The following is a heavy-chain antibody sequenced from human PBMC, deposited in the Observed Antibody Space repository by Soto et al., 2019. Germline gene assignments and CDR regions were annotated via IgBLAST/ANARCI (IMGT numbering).Heavy chain of an antibody. V-gene: IGHV3-30*18. CDR1: GFIFSTYG. J-gene: IGHJ6*02. CDR2: ISYDGRNK. Sequence: QMQLVESGGGVVQPGRSLRVSCEASGFIFSTYGMDWVRQAPGKGLEWVAVISYDGRNKYYADSVRGRFTISRDNSKNAVHMQMNSLRGEDPAVYYCAKDTATAITSYYFYGMDVWGQGTTVTVSS. CDR3: AKDTATAITSYYFYGMDV. D-gene: IGHD5-12*01.